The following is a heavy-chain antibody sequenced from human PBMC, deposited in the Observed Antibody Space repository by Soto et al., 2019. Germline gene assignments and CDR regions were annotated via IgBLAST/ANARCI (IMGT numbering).Heavy chain of an antibody. CDR3: VKGINYPYYFDY. J-gene: IGHJ4*02. CDR1: GFTFSSYA. Sequence: GGSLRLSCAASGFTFSSYAMHWVRQAPGKGLEWVAVISYDGSNKYYADSVKGRFTISRDNSKNTVYLQMNSLRAEDTAVYYCVKGINYPYYFDYWGQGTLVTVSS. D-gene: IGHD2-15*01. V-gene: IGHV3-30-3*01. CDR2: ISYDGSNK.